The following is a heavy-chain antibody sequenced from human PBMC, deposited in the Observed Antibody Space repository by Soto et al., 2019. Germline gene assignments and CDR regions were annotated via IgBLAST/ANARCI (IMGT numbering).Heavy chain of an antibody. Sequence: SETLSLTCTVSGASNSNYCWSWIRQPPGKGLEWIGNIYYSGSPIYNPSLKSRVTISVDTSKNQFSLKLSSVTAADTAVYFCARRPSGSYGQVDYWGQGTLVTVSS. J-gene: IGHJ4*02. CDR2: IYYSGSP. D-gene: IGHD1-26*01. V-gene: IGHV4-59*01. CDR1: GASNSNYC. CDR3: ARRPSGSYGQVDY.